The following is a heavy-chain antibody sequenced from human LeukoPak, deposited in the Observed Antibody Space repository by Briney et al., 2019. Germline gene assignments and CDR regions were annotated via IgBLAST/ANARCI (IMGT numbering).Heavy chain of an antibody. CDR3: ARTPITDGAFDI. CDR1: GYSISSGYY. Sequence: SETLSLTCTVSGYSISSGYYWGWIRQPPGKGLEWIGSIYHSGSTYYNPSLKSRVTISVDTSKNQFSLKLSSATAADTAVYYCARTPITDGAFDIWGXGXMVTVSS. CDR2: IYHSGST. V-gene: IGHV4-38-2*02. D-gene: IGHD3-10*01. J-gene: IGHJ3*02.